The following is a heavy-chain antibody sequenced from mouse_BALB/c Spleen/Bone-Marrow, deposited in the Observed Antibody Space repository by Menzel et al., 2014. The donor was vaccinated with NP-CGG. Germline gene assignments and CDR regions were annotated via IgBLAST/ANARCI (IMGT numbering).Heavy chain of an antibody. Sequence: QVQLQQSGPELVKPGASVKMSCKASGYTFTDYVISWVKQRTGQGLAWIGEIYPGSGSTYYNEKFKGTATLTADKSSNTAYMQLSSLTSEDSAVYFCARCGGLRDFDYWGQGTTLTVSS. V-gene: IGHV1-81*01. D-gene: IGHD2-4*01. J-gene: IGHJ2*01. CDR3: ARCGGLRDFDY. CDR2: IYPGSGST. CDR1: GYTFTDYV.